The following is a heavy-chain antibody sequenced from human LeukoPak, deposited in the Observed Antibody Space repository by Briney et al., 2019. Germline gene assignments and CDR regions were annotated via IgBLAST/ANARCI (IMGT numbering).Heavy chain of an antibody. CDR3: ARTNSGSGYDWCFDY. D-gene: IGHD5-12*01. CDR2: IKEDGSDK. V-gene: IGHV3-7*05. CDR1: GFTFGSYW. Sequence: GGSLRLFCAASGFTFGSYWMSWVRQAPGKRLEWVATIKEDGSDKYYVDSVKGRFTISRDNVKNSVYLQMNSLRAEDTAVYYCARTNSGSGYDWCFDYWGQGTLVTVSS. J-gene: IGHJ4*02.